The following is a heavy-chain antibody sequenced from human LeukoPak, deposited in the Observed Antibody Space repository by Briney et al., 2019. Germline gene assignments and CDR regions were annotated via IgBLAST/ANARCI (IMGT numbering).Heavy chain of an antibody. V-gene: IGHV4-34*01. CDR1: GGSFSGYY. CDR3: ASNIVVVTATHFDY. D-gene: IGHD2-21*02. J-gene: IGHJ4*02. CDR2: ISHSGST. Sequence: SETLSLTCAVYGGSFSGYYWSWIRQPPGKGLEWIGEISHSGSTNYNPSLKSRVTISVDTSKNQFSLKLSSVTAADTAVYYCASNIVVVTATHFDYWGQGTLVTVSS.